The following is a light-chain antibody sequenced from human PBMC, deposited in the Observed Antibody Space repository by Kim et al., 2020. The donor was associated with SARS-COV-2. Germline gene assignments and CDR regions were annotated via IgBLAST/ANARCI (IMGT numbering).Light chain of an antibody. CDR1: QDIGNY. J-gene: IGKJ4*01. Sequence: DIQMTQSPSSLSASVGDRVTITCQASQDIGNYVNWYQQKPGKAPKLLIFDASALETGVPSRFGGSGSGTHFSFTISSLQPEDIATYYCQQFDNLSVTFGGGTKVDIK. V-gene: IGKV1-33*01. CDR2: DAS. CDR3: QQFDNLSVT.